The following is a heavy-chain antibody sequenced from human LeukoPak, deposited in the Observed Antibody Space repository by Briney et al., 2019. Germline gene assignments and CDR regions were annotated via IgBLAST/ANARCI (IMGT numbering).Heavy chain of an antibody. CDR1: GGSFSGYY. CDR3: AREWRQQLNWFDP. Sequence: SETLSLTCAVYGGSFSGYYWSWIRQPPGKGLEWIGEINHSGSTNYNPSLKSRVTISVDTSKNQFSLKLSSVTAADTAVYYCAREWRQQLNWFDPWGQGTLVTVSS. V-gene: IGHV4-34*01. D-gene: IGHD6-13*01. J-gene: IGHJ5*02. CDR2: INHSGST.